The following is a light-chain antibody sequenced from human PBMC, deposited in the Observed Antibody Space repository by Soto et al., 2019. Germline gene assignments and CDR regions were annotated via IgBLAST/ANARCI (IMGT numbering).Light chain of an antibody. V-gene: IGKV3-20*01. J-gene: IGKJ2*01. CDR3: QQYGSSPCT. CDR1: QSVKNNY. CDR2: GAS. Sequence: EIVLTQSPGTLSLSPGERATLSCRASQSVKNNYLAWYQQKPGQAPRLLIDGASSRATGIPDRFSGSGSGTDFTLTISRLEPEDFAVYYCQQYGSSPCTFGQGTKLEIK.